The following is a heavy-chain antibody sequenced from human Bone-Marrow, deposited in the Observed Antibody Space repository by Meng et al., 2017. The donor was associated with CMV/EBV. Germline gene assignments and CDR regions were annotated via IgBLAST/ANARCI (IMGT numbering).Heavy chain of an antibody. CDR1: GFTFSSYW. Sequence: GESLKISCAASGFTFSSYWMSWVRQAPGKGLEWVGHIRSKANSYATAYAASVKGRFTISRDDSKNTAYLQMNSLKTEDTAVYYCTRHEAMIREWGQGTLVTVSS. D-gene: IGHD3-22*01. J-gene: IGHJ4*02. CDR2: IRSKANSYAT. V-gene: IGHV3-73*01. CDR3: TRHEAMIRE.